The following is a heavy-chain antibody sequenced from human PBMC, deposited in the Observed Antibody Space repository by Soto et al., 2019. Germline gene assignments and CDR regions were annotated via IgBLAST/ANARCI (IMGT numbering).Heavy chain of an antibody. CDR3: AGGVRGATIYFDY. CDR1: GGSISSGGYY. Sequence: TLSLSCTVSGGSISSGGYYWSWILQHPGKGLEWIGYIYYGGSTYYNPSLKSRVTISVDTSKNQFSLKLSSVTAADTAVYYCAGGVRGATIYFDYWGQGTLVTVSS. J-gene: IGHJ4*02. D-gene: IGHD3-10*01. CDR2: IYYGGST. V-gene: IGHV4-31*03.